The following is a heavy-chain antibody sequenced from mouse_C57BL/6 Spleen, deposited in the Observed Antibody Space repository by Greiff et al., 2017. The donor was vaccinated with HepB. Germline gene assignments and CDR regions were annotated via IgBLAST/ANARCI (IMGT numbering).Heavy chain of an antibody. CDR2: IYPGDGDT. CDR3: ARSSNYNAMDY. V-gene: IGHV1-82*01. D-gene: IGHD2-5*01. Sequence: VPLVESGPELVKPGASVKISCKASGYAFSRSWMNWVKQRPGKGLEWIGRIYPGDGDTNYNGKFKGKATLTADKSSSTAYMQLSSLTSEDSAVYFCARSSNYNAMDYWGQGTAVTVSS. CDR1: GYAFSRSW. J-gene: IGHJ4*01.